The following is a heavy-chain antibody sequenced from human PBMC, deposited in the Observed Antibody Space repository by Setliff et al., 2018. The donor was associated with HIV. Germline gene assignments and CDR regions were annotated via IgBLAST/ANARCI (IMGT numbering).Heavy chain of an antibody. CDR2: ITSSSNYI. V-gene: IGHV3-21*01. CDR1: GFTFNNYG. Sequence: GGSLRLSCAASGFTFNNYGMHWVRQAPGKGLEWVPSITSSSNYIYYADSVKGRFTISRDNAKNSLYLQMNSLRAEDTAMYYCARYMRRYDILTLHYMDVWGKGTTVTVSS. J-gene: IGHJ6*03. CDR3: ARYMRRYDILTLHYMDV. D-gene: IGHD3-9*01.